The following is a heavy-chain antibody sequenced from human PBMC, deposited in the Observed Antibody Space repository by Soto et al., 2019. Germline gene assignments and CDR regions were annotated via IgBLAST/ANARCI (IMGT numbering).Heavy chain of an antibody. Sequence: VQLVQSGAEVKKPGSSVRVSCETSGDTFSSHTINWLRHAPGQGLEWMGGIIPVFGSPNYAEKFQGRVTTSADASTNKAYMELRSMTSDESAVYFCARDISGTNNWFDPWGQRTLVNVSS. J-gene: IGHJ5*02. CDR2: IIPVFGSP. CDR3: ARDISGTNNWFDP. V-gene: IGHV1-69*01. D-gene: IGHD3-10*01. CDR1: GDTFSSHT.